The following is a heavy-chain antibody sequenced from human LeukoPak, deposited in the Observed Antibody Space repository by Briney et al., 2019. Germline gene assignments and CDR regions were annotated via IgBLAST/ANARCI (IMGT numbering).Heavy chain of an antibody. CDR3: AKDRGPYCGGDCFFQH. J-gene: IGHJ1*01. V-gene: IGHV3-23*01. CDR2: IGGSGGST. CDR1: GFTFGDYA. Sequence: GRSLRLSCTASGFTFGDYAMNWVRQAPGKGLEWVSAIGGSGGSTYYADSVKGRFTISRDNSKNTLYLQMNSLRAEDTAVYYCAKDRGPYCGGDCFFQHWGQGTLVTVSS. D-gene: IGHD2-21*02.